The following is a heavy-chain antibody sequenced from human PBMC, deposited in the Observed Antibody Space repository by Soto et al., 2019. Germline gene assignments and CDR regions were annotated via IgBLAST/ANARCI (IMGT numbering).Heavy chain of an antibody. Sequence: PGESLKISCKGSGYSFTSYWIGWVRQMPGKGLEWMGIIYPGDSDTRYSPSFQGQVTISADKSISTAYLQWSSLKASDTAMYYCARPRTTATQRGHYYGMDVWGQGTTVTVSS. J-gene: IGHJ6*02. CDR1: GYSFTSYW. CDR3: ARPRTTATQRGHYYGMDV. V-gene: IGHV5-51*01. D-gene: IGHD4-17*01. CDR2: IYPGDSDT.